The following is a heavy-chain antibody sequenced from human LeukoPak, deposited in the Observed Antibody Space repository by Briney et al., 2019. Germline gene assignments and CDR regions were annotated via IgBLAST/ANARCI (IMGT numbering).Heavy chain of an antibody. CDR3: AKLRDSGTTRGCFDY. D-gene: IGHD1-26*01. V-gene: IGHV3-23*01. Sequence: QTGGSLRLSCAASGFTFSNYAMTWVRQAPGKGLEWVSVISGSSGSTYYADSVKGRFTISRDNSKNTLYLQMNSLRVEDTAVYYCAKLRDSGTTRGCFDYWGQGTLVTVSS. J-gene: IGHJ4*02. CDR2: ISGSSGST. CDR1: GFTFSNYA.